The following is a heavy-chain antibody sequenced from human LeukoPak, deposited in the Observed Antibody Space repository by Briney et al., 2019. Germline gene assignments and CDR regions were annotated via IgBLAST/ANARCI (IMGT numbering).Heavy chain of an antibody. Sequence: GASVNVSCKASGYTFTGYYMHGVRQARGRGREWMGWINPNSGGTNYAQTFQARVTMTRDTSISTAYMQLSRLRSDDTPVYYCARDRYGSGRHQLSPWGPGTLVTVS. V-gene: IGHV1-2*02. CDR2: INPNSGGT. CDR3: ARDRYGSGRHQLSP. D-gene: IGHD3-10*01. CDR1: GYTFTGYY. J-gene: IGHJ5*02.